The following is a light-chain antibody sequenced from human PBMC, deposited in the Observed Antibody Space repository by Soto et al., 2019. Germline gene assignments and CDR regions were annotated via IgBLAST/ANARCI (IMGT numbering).Light chain of an antibody. CDR3: QQWA. CDR2: DAS. Sequence: DIQMTQPPSTLSASVGDRVTITCRASQSISSWLAWYQQKPGKAPKLLIYDASSLESGVPSRFSGSGSGTEFTLTISSLQPDDFATYYCQQWAFGQGTKVDIK. J-gene: IGKJ1*01. CDR1: QSISSW. V-gene: IGKV1-5*01.